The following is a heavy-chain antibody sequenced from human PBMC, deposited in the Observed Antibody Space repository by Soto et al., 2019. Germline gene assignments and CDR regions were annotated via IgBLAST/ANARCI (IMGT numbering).Heavy chain of an antibody. V-gene: IGHV4-31*03. CDR2: IYYSGST. J-gene: IGHJ3*02. D-gene: IGHD3-22*01. CDR3: ARDGNYYDSSGYFGNAFDI. Sequence: QVQLQESGPGLVKPSQTLSLTCTVSGGSISSGGYYWSWIRQHPGKGLEWIGYIYYSGSTYYNPSLKSRVTISVDTSKNQFSLKLSSVTAADTAVYYCARDGNYYDSSGYFGNAFDIWGQGTMVTVSS. CDR1: GGSISSGGYY.